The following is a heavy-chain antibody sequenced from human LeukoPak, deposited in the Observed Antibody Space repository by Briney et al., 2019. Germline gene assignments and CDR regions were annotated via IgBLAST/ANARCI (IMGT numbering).Heavy chain of an antibody. V-gene: IGHV3-48*01. CDR2: ISSSSSTI. J-gene: IGHJ3*02. Sequence: GGSLRLSCAASGFTFSSYWMSWVRQAPGKGLEWVSYISSSSSTIYYADSVKGRFTISRDNAKNSLYLQMNSLRAEDTAVYYCARVPRSGAFDIWGQGTMVTVSS. D-gene: IGHD1-14*01. CDR1: GFTFSSYW. CDR3: ARVPRSGAFDI.